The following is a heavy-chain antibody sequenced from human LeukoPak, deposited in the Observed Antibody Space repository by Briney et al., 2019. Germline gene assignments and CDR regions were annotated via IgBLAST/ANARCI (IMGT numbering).Heavy chain of an antibody. Sequence: SSETLSLTCTVSGGSISSSRYYWGWIRQPPGKGLEWIGTIFYAGSSYYNPSLKSRVTMSVDTSKNHFSLKLTSVTAADTAVYYCARHSVTAIPFGFDNWGQGNLVTVPS. J-gene: IGHJ4*02. D-gene: IGHD2-21*02. CDR2: IFYAGSS. CDR1: GGSISSSRYY. V-gene: IGHV4-39*01. CDR3: ARHSVTAIPFGFDN.